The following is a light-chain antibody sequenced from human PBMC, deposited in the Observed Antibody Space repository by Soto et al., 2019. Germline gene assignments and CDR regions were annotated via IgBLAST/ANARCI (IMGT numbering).Light chain of an antibody. Sequence: VVTQEPSLTVSPGGTVTLTCASSAGAVTSDNYPNWFQLKPGQAPKSVIYSTTNRHSWTPARFSGSLLGGKAALTLSGVQPEDEAEYYCLLYYGGVYVFGSGTKLTVL. CDR1: AGAVTSDNY. V-gene: IGLV7-43*01. CDR2: STT. CDR3: LLYYGGVYV. J-gene: IGLJ1*01.